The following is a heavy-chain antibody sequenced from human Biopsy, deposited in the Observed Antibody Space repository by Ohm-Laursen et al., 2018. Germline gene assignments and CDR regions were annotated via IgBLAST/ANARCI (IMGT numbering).Heavy chain of an antibody. V-gene: IGHV3-21*04. Sequence: SLRLSCTASGFTFSSYTMTWVRQAPGRGLEWVSSISCTSDYIYYADSVKGRVTISRDTAKNSLYLQMHSLRAEDTAVYYCARDTRWSPYSMDVWGQGTTVTVSS. CDR2: ISCTSDYI. J-gene: IGHJ6*02. CDR3: ARDTRWSPYSMDV. CDR1: GFTFSSYT. D-gene: IGHD4-23*01.